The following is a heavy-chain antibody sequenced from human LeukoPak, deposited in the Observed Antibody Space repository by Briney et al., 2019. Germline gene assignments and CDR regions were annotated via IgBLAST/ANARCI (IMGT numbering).Heavy chain of an antibody. J-gene: IGHJ5*02. D-gene: IGHD3-3*01. Sequence: QSGGSLRLSCAAPGFTFSSYWMHWVRHAPGKGLVWVSRSNSDGSSTSYADSVKGRFTISRDNAKNTLYLQMNSLRAEDTAVYYCASSYDFWSGYLSLGWFDPWGQGTLVTVSS. CDR2: SNSDGSST. V-gene: IGHV3-74*01. CDR3: ASSYDFWSGYLSLGWFDP. CDR1: GFTFSSYW.